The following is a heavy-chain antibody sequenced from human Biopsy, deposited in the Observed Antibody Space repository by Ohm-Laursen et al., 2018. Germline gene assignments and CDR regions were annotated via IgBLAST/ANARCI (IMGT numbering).Heavy chain of an antibody. V-gene: IGHV4-4*07. CDR2: IYSSGST. J-gene: IGHJ3*02. D-gene: IGHD3-22*01. Sequence: SDTLSLTCTVSGGSISSYYWSWIRQPAGQGLEWIGRIYSSGSTNYNPSLKSRVTLSMDTSKRQFSLKLSFVTAADTAVYYCARWTPEYDSSRYYLDAFDIWGQGTKVTVSS. CDR1: GGSISSYY. CDR3: ARWTPEYDSSRYYLDAFDI.